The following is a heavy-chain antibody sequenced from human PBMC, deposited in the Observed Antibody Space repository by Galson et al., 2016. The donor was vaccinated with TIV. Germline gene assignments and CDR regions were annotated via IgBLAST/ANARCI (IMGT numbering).Heavy chain of an antibody. D-gene: IGHD6-13*01. V-gene: IGHV3-21*01. CDR1: GFTFSSHT. J-gene: IGHJ4*02. CDR2: ISGGNSYI. Sequence: SLRLSCAASGFTFSSHTMNWVRQAPGTGLELVSSISGGNSYIYYADSVKGRFTISRDNAKNSLFLQMNSLRGEDTAVYYCTRVPQTYSSSWYDSDYWGQGALVTVSS. CDR3: TRVPQTYSSSWYDSDY.